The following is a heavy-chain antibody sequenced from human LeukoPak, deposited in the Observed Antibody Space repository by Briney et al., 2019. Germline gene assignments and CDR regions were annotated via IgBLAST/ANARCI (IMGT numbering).Heavy chain of an antibody. Sequence: AGGSLRLSCAASGFTFSSYGMHWVRQAPGKGLEWVAVIWYDGSNKYYADSVKGRFTISRDNSKSTLYLQMNSLRAEDTAVYYCAREKFRGGWYNPFDYWGQGTLVTVSS. J-gene: IGHJ4*02. D-gene: IGHD6-19*01. CDR1: GFTFSSYG. CDR3: AREKFRGGWYNPFDY. V-gene: IGHV3-33*01. CDR2: IWYDGSNK.